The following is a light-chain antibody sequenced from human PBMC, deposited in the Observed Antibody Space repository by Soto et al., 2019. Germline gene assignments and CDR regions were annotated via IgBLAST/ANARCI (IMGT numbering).Light chain of an antibody. CDR3: AAWGDSLSGWV. CDR1: SSNIGSNY. CDR2: SNN. J-gene: IGLJ3*02. V-gene: IGLV1-47*02. Sequence: QSVLTQPPSASGTPGQRVTISCSGSSSNIGSNYVYWYQQLPGTAPKLLIYSNNQRPSGVPDRFSGSKSGTSASLAISGLRSEDEAEYYCAAWGDSLSGWVFGGGTKLTVL.